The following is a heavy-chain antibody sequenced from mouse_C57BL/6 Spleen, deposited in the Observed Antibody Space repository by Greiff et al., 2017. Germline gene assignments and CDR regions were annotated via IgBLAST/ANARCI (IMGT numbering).Heavy chain of an antibody. J-gene: IGHJ2*01. D-gene: IGHD1-1*01. CDR1: GYTFTDYY. CDR2: INPNNGGT. Sequence: EVQLQQSGPELVKPGASVKISCKASGYTFTDYYLNWVKQSHGKSLEWIGDINPNNGGTSYNQKFKGKATLTVDKYSSTAYMELRSMTSEDSAVYYYARYYGSSSWGQGTTLTVSS. CDR3: ARYYGSSS. V-gene: IGHV1-26*01.